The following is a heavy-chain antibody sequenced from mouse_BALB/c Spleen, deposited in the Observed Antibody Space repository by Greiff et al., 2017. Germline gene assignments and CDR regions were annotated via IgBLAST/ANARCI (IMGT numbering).Heavy chain of an antibody. D-gene: IGHD1-1*01. Sequence: QVQLQQSGAELVKPGASVKLSCKASGYTFTSYYMYWVKQRPGQGLEWIGEINPSNGGTNFNEKFKSKATLTVDKSSSTAYMQLSSLTSEDEAVYYCTREIATVVCCYAMDYWGQGTSVTVSS. CDR2: INPSNGGT. J-gene: IGHJ4*01. CDR3: TREIATVVCCYAMDY. CDR1: GYTFTSYY. V-gene: IGHV1S81*02.